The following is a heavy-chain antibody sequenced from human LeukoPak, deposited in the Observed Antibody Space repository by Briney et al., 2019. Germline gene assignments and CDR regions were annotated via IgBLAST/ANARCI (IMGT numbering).Heavy chain of an antibody. V-gene: IGHV4-38-2*02. CDR3: ARGKVAGYPTMAFDI. CDR1: GNSISSGYY. J-gene: IGHJ3*02. Sequence: SETLSLTCTVSGNSISSGYYWGWIRQPPGKGLEWIGSMYHSGNTYYNPSLKSRVTISVDTSKNQFSLKLSSVTAADTAVYYCARGKVAGYPTMAFDIWGQGTMVTVSS. CDR2: MYHSGNT. D-gene: IGHD5-12*01.